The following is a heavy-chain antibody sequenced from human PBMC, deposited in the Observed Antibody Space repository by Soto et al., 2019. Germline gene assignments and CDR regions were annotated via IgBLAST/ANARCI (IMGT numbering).Heavy chain of an antibody. D-gene: IGHD3-10*01. Sequence: SETLSLTCTVSGGSIGSYYWSWIRQPPGKGLEWIGYIYYSGSTNYNPSLKSRVNISEDTSKNQFSLKLNSMTAADTAVYYCARHNYGSGSTYFDYWGQGTLVTVSS. CDR3: ARHNYGSGSTYFDY. CDR2: IYYSGST. J-gene: IGHJ4*02. V-gene: IGHV4-59*08. CDR1: GGSIGSYY.